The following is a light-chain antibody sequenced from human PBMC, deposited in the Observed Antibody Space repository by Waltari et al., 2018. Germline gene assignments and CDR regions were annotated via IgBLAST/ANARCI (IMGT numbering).Light chain of an antibody. CDR2: DAS. CDR1: QNINNY. CDR3: QQRYNWPPYT. V-gene: IGKV3-11*01. J-gene: IGKJ2*01. Sequence: ETVLTQSPATLSLSPGERVTLPCRASQNINNYLAWYQQRPGQTPRLLIYDASTRATGIPARFSGSGSGTDFTLTISTLEPEDFAIYYCQQRYNWPPYTFGQGTKLE.